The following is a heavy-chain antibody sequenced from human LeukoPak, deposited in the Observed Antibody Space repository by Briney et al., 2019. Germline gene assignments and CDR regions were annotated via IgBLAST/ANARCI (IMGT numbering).Heavy chain of an antibody. CDR3: ARLPRRTSPGGFDY. CDR1: SGSISSSSYY. V-gene: IGHV4-39*01. Sequence: SETLSLTCTVSSGSISSSSYYWGWIRQPPGKGLEWIGSIYYSGSTYYNPSLKSRVTISVDTSKNQFSLKLSSVTAADTAVYYCARLPRRTSPGGFDYWGQGTLVTVSS. CDR2: IYYSGST. D-gene: IGHD3-10*01. J-gene: IGHJ4*02.